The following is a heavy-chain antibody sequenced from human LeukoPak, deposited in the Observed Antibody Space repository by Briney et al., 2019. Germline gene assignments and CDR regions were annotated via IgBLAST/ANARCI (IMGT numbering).Heavy chain of an antibody. CDR3: ARNYRPDFDC. CDR1: GDSVSSDSSA. J-gene: IGHJ4*02. D-gene: IGHD1-7*01. V-gene: IGHV6-1*01. Sequence: SQTLSLTCAISGDSVSSDSSAWSWIRQSPSRGLEWPGRAYYRSKWYITYAVSVKGRITINPDTSKNQFSLQLNSVTPEDTAVYYCARNYRPDFDCWGQGTLVTVSS. CDR2: AYYRSKWYI.